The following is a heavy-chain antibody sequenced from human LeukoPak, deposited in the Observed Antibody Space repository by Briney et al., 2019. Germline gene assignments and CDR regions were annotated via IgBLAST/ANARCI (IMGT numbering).Heavy chain of an antibody. CDR2: INHSGGST. CDR3: ARGGGGYDLDY. Sequence: ASVKVSCKASGYTFTSYYMHWVRQALGQGLEWMGIINHSGGSTSYAQKFQGRVTMTRDTSTSTVYMELSSLRSEDTAVYYCARGGGGYDLDYWGQGTLVTVSS. J-gene: IGHJ4*02. CDR1: GYTFTSYY. V-gene: IGHV1-46*01. D-gene: IGHD5-12*01.